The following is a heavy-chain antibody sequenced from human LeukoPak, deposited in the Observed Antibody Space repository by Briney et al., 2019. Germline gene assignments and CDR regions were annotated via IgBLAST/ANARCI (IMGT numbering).Heavy chain of an antibody. D-gene: IGHD6-13*01. Sequence: GGSLRLSCAASGFTFDDYAMSWVRQTPGKGLEWVSGTNWDGGRTGYADSVKGRFTISRDNAKNSLYLQMNSLRAEDTAVYYCARDGKDSSSWATRYYFGYWGQGTLVTVSS. J-gene: IGHJ4*02. CDR2: TNWDGGRT. V-gene: IGHV3-20*04. CDR1: GFTFDDYA. CDR3: ARDGKDSSSWATRYYFGY.